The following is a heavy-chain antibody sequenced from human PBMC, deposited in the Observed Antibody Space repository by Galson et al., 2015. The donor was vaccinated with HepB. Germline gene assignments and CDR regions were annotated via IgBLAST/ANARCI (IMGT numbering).Heavy chain of an antibody. CDR2: ISYDGSNK. CDR3: AKDAAQSYCSSTSCPILVYYYMDV. J-gene: IGHJ6*03. CDR1: GFTFSSYG. V-gene: IGHV3-30*18. D-gene: IGHD2-2*01. Sequence: SLRLSCAASGFTFSSYGMHWVRQAPGKGLEWVAVISYDGSNKYYADSVKGRFTISRDNSKNTLYLQMNSLRAEDTAVYYCAKDAAQSYCSSTSCPILVYYYMDVWGKGTTVTVSS.